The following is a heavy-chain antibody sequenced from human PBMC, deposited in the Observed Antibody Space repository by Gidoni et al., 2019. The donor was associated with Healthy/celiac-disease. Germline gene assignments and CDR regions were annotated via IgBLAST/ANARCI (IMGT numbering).Heavy chain of an antibody. CDR2: INPNSGGT. Sequence: QVQLVQSGAEVKKPGASVKVSCKASGYTFPGYYMHWVRQAPGQGLEWMGWINPNSGGTNYAQKFQGRVTMTRDTSISTAYMELSRLRSDDTAVYYCARRGITIFGVETSPPFQWGQGTLVTVSS. CDR1: GYTFPGYY. V-gene: IGHV1-2*02. D-gene: IGHD3-3*01. CDR3: ARRGITIFGVETSPPFQ. J-gene: IGHJ4*02.